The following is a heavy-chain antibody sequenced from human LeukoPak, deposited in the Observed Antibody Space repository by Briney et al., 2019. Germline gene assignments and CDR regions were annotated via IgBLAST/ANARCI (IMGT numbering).Heavy chain of an antibody. V-gene: IGHV1-18*01. CDR1: GYTFTSYG. J-gene: IGHJ6*02. CDR2: ISAYNGNT. D-gene: IGHD2-15*01. CDR3: ARDRYCSGGSCSNYYYGMDV. Sequence: GASVKVSCKASGYTFTSYGISWVRQAPGQGLEWMGWISAYNGNTNYAQKLQGRVTMTTDTSTSTAYMELRSLRSDDTAVYYCARDRYCSGGSCSNYYYGMDVWGQGTTVTVSS.